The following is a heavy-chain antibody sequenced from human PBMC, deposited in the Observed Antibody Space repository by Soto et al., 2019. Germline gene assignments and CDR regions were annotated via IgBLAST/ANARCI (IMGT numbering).Heavy chain of an antibody. CDR3: AHSPQPSQNAFDI. CDR1: GFSLNTGGVG. J-gene: IGHJ3*02. V-gene: IGHV2-5*02. Sequence: QITLKESGPTLVKPTQTLTLTCTFSGFSLNTGGVGVGWSRQPPGKALEWLALIYWDDDKRYSPSLKKRLTITXDXYKNQVVLIMTDMDPVDTATYYCAHSPQPSQNAFDIWGQGTMVTVSS. CDR2: IYWDDDK.